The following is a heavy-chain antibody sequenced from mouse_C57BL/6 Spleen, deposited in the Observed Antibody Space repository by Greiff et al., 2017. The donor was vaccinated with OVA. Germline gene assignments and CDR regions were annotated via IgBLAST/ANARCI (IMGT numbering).Heavy chain of an antibody. J-gene: IGHJ4*01. D-gene: IGHD2-3*01. V-gene: IGHV5-6*01. Sequence: EVMLVESGGDLVKPGGSLKLSCAASGFTFSSYGMSWVRQTPDKRLEWVATISSGGSYTYYPDSVKGRFTISRDNAKNTLYLQMSSLKSEDTAMYYCARHNDGPNAMDYWGKGTSVTVSS. CDR3: ARHNDGPNAMDY. CDR2: ISSGGSYT. CDR1: GFTFSSYG.